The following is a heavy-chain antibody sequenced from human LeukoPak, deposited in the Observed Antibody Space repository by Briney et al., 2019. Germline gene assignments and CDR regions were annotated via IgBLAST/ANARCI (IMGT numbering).Heavy chain of an antibody. CDR2: ISAYNGNT. CDR1: GYTFTSYG. D-gene: IGHD2-2*01. J-gene: IGHJ4*02. CDR3: AGGGRYCSSTSCSDFDY. V-gene: IGHV1-18*01. Sequence: ASVKVSCKASGYTFTSYGISWVRQAPGQGLEWMGWISAYNGNTNYAQKLQGRVTMTTDTSTSTAYMELRSLRSDDTAVYYCAGGGRYCSSTSCSDFDYWGQGTLVTVSS.